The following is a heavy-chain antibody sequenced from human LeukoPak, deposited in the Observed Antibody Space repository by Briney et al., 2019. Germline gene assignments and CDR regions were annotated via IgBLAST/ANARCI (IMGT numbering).Heavy chain of an antibody. CDR1: GGSISSSIYF. CDR2: IHYSGAT. CDR3: ARDYPLRLAARAFDI. Sequence: SETLSLTCTVSGGSISSSIYFWGWIRQPPGKGLEWIGSIHYSGATYSDPSLKSRVTISIDTSKSQFSLRLSSVTAADTAVYYCARDYPLRLAARAFDIWGQGIKVTVSS. J-gene: IGHJ3*02. D-gene: IGHD6-6*01. V-gene: IGHV4-39*02.